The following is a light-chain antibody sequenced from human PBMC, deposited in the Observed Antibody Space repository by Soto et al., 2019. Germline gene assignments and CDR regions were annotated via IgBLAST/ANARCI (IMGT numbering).Light chain of an antibody. CDR2: YDS. V-gene: IGLV3-21*04. CDR3: QVWDSSRDHVV. CDR1: NIGSKS. J-gene: IGLJ2*01. Sequence: SYELTQPPSVSVAPGKTARITCGGNNIGSKSVHWYQQKPGQAPVLVIYYDSDRPSGIPERFSGSNSGNTATLTISGVEAGDEADYYCQVWDSSRDHVVFGGGTKLTVL.